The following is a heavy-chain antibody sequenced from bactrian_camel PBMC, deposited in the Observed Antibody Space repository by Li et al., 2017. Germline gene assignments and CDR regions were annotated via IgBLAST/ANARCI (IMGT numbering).Heavy chain of an antibody. CDR1: GYPYEAYC. D-gene: IGHD4*01. J-gene: IGHJ4*01. Sequence: HVQLVESGGGSVQVGGSLRRSCNASGYPYEAYCMGWFRQAPGKEREGVATIDSDGRATYGDSVRGRFTISKGNARNTLYLQMNSLKVVDTAMYYCAVDRSPFSFQRGLPRLFGASDRGQGTQVTVS. V-gene: IGHV3S55*01. CDR3: AVDRSPFSFQRGLPRLFGASD. CDR2: IDSDGRA.